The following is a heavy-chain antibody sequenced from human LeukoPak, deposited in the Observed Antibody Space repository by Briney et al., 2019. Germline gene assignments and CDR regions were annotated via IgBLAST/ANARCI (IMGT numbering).Heavy chain of an antibody. CDR3: AREVRQQLVSNWFDP. CDR2: IIPIFGTA. Sequence: ASVKVSCKASGGTFSSYAISWVRQAPGQGLEWMGGIIPIFGTANYAQKFQGRVTITADESTSTAYMELGSLRSEDTAVYYCAREVRQQLVSNWFDPWGQGTLVTVSS. V-gene: IGHV1-69*13. D-gene: IGHD6-13*01. J-gene: IGHJ5*02. CDR1: GGTFSSYA.